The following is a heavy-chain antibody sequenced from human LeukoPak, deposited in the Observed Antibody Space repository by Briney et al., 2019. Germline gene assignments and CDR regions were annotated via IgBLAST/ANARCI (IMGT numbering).Heavy chain of an antibody. CDR2: INPNSGGT. CDR3: ARGSDDSSGYYLQNY. V-gene: IGHV1-2*02. D-gene: IGHD3-22*01. J-gene: IGHJ4*02. CDR1: GYTFTGYY. Sequence: ASVKVSCKASGYTFTGYYMHWVRQTPGQGLEWMGWINPNSGGTNYAQKFQGRVTMTRDTSISTAFMELSRLRSDDTAIYYCARGSDDSSGYYLQNYWGQGTLVTVSS.